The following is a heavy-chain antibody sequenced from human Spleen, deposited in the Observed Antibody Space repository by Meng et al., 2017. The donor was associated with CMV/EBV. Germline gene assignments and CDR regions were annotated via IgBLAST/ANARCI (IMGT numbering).Heavy chain of an antibody. Sequence: CAASGFTCSNFGMTWVRQPPGKGLEWVSSISGSGGTTYYADSMKGRFTISRDNSKNTLYLQMNSLRADDTAVYYCVKFAASSSGGFDYWGQGTLVTVSS. CDR2: ISGSGGTT. J-gene: IGHJ4*02. CDR1: GFTCSNFG. V-gene: IGHV3-23*01. D-gene: IGHD6-6*01. CDR3: VKFAASSSGGFDY.